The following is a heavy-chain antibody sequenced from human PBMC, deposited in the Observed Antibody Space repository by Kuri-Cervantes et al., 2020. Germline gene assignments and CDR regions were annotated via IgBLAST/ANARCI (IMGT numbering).Heavy chain of an antibody. CDR2: INHSGST. V-gene: IGHV4-34*01. CDR1: GFTFSDYY. J-gene: IGHJ5*02. Sequence: GSLRLSCAASGFTFSDYYMSWIRQPPGKGLEWIGEINHSGSTNYNPSLKSRVTISIDTSKNQFSLKLSSVTAADTAVYYCARGPSYPWFDPWGQGTLVTVSS. CDR3: ARGPSYPWFDP.